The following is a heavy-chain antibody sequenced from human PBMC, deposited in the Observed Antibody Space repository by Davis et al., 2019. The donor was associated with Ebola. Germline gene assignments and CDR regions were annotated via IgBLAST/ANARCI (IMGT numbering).Heavy chain of an antibody. V-gene: IGHV3-73*01. CDR2: IRSKANNYAT. CDR1: GFTFSGSA. Sequence: GESLKISCAASGFTFSGSAMHWVRQASGKGLEWVGRIRSKANNYATAYAASVKGRFTISRDDSKNTAYLQMNSLKTEDTAVYYCTSGITGTRGDYWGQGTLVTVSS. D-gene: IGHD1-20*01. CDR3: TSGITGTRGDY. J-gene: IGHJ4*02.